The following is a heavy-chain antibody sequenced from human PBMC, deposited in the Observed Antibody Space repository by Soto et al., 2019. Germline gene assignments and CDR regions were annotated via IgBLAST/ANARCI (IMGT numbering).Heavy chain of an antibody. V-gene: IGHV1-3*01. J-gene: IGHJ4*02. CDR3: AREGSYGDGFDY. D-gene: IGHD4-17*01. Sequence: GASVKVSCKASGYTFTSYAMHWVRQAPGQRLEWMGWINAGNGNTKYSQKFQGRVTITRDTSASTAYMELSSLRSEDTAVYYCAREGSYGDGFDYWGQGTLVTVSS. CDR2: INAGNGNT. CDR1: GYTFTSYA.